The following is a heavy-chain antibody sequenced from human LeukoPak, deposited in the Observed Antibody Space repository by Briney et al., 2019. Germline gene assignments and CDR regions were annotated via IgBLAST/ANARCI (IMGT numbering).Heavy chain of an antibody. CDR3: ASTGRVGATSGY. J-gene: IGHJ4*02. D-gene: IGHD1-26*01. Sequence: PSETLSLTCTVSGGSISSGSYYWSWIRQPAGKGLEWIGRIYTSGSNNYNPSLKSRVTISVDTSKNLFSLKLSSVTAADTAVYYCASTGRVGATSGYWGQGTLVTVSS. CDR2: IYTSGSN. CDR1: GGSISSGSYY. V-gene: IGHV4-61*02.